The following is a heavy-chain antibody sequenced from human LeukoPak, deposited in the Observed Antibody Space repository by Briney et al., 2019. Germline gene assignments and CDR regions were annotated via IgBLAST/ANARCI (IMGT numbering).Heavy chain of an antibody. V-gene: IGHV4-4*07. CDR1: GGSISNYY. CDR2: MYSSGSS. D-gene: IGHD3-3*01. J-gene: IGHJ3*02. Sequence: SETLSLTCTVSGGSISNYYWSWIRQPAGKGLEWIGRMYSSGSSNYNPSLKTRVTMSVDTSKNQFSLKLSSVTAADTAVYYCARQIRFLEWLAAFDIWGQGTMVTASS. CDR3: ARQIRFLEWLAAFDI.